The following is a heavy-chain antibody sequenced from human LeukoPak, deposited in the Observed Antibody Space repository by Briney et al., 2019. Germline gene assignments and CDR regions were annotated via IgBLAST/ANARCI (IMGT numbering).Heavy chain of an antibody. D-gene: IGHD3-3*01. CDR3: ARDYDYTGRSASDI. V-gene: IGHV1-69*13. CDR1: GYTFTSYA. CDR2: IIPIFGTA. J-gene: IGHJ3*02. Sequence: SVKVSCKASGYTFTSYAISWVRQAPGQGLEWMGGIIPIFGTANYAQKFQGRVTITADESTSTAYMELSSLRSEDTAVYYCARDYDYTGRSASDIWGQGTMVTVSS.